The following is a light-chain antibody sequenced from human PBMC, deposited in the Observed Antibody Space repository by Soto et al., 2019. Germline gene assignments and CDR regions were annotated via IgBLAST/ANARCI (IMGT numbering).Light chain of an antibody. J-gene: IGLJ1*01. V-gene: IGLV2-14*01. Sequence: HSALTQPASVSGSPGQSITISCTGTSSDVGGYNYVSWYQQHPGKAPKLMIYEVSNRPSGVSNRFSGSKSGNTASLTISGLQAEDEADYYCSSYTSSRLYVFGTGTKLTVL. CDR2: EVS. CDR3: SSYTSSRLYV. CDR1: SSDVGGYNY.